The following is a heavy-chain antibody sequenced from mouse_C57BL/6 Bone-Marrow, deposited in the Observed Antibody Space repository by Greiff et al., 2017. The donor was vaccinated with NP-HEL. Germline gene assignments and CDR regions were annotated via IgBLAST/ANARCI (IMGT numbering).Heavy chain of an antibody. CDR3: ARGYGNLDY. CDR2: ISDGGSYT. Sequence: EVKLMESGGGLVKPGGSLKLSCAASGFTFSSYAMSWVRQTPEKRLERVATISDGGSYTYYPDNVKGRFTISRDNAKNNLYLQMSHLKSEDTAMYYCARGYGNLDYWGQGTTLTVSS. V-gene: IGHV5-4*03. D-gene: IGHD2-1*01. CDR1: GFTFSSYA. J-gene: IGHJ2*01.